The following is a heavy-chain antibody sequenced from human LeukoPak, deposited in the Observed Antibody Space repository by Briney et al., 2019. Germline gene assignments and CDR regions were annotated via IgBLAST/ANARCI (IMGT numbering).Heavy chain of an antibody. Sequence: GRSLRLSCAVFGFTFSNYDMHWVRQAPGKGLEWVAVISYDGSNKYYADSVEGRFTVSRDNSKNMLYLQVNSLTIEDTAMYYCAKDSYGMDVWGQGTTVTVSS. CDR2: ISYDGSNK. J-gene: IGHJ6*02. CDR3: AKDSYGMDV. CDR1: GFTFSNYD. V-gene: IGHV3-30*18.